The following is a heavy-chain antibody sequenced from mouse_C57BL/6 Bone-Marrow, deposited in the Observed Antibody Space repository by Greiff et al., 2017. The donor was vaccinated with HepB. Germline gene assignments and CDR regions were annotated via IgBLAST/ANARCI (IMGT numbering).Heavy chain of an antibody. V-gene: IGHV5-17*01. J-gene: IGHJ3*01. CDR1: GFTFSDYG. CDR2: ISSGSSTI. Sequence: EVKLVESGGGLVKPGGSLKLSCAASGFTFSDYGMHWVRQAPEKGLEWVAYISSGSSTIDYADTVKGAFTISRDNAKNTLLLQMTSLRSEDTAMYYCAGGEGSSWFGNWGEGTLVTVSA. CDR3: AGGEGSSWFGN.